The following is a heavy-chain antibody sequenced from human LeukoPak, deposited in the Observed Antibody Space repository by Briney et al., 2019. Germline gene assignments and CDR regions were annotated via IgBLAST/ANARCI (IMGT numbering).Heavy chain of an antibody. CDR1: GFTFSNYA. CDR2: ISSSSSYI. J-gene: IGHJ4*02. CDR3: ARGVRWGGRDCSSTSCPSDY. Sequence: GGSLRLSCAASGFTFSNYAMSWVRQAPGKGLEWVSSISSSSSYIYYADSVKGRFTISRDNAKNSLYLQMNSLRAEDTAVYYCARGVRWGGRDCSSTSCPSDYWGQGTLVTVSS. V-gene: IGHV3-21*01. D-gene: IGHD2-2*01.